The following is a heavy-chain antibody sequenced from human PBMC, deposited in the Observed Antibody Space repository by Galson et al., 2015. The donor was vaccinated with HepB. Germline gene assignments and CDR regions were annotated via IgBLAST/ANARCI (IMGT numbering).Heavy chain of an antibody. D-gene: IGHD6-13*01. J-gene: IGHJ4*02. Sequence: QSGAEVKKPGESLKISCPNSGSIFTNYWITWVRQMPGKGLEWMGRIDPSDSYTNYSPSFQGHVTFSADKSINTAYLQWSSLKASDTAIYYCARRIAAGGYDYWGQGTLVTVSS. CDR1: GSIFTNYW. CDR2: IDPSDSYT. CDR3: ARRIAAGGYDY. V-gene: IGHV5-10-1*01.